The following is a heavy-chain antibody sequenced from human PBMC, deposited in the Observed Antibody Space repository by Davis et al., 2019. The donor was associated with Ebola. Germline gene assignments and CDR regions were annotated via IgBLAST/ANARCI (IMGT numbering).Heavy chain of an antibody. V-gene: IGHV3-30-3*01. J-gene: IGHJ4*02. D-gene: IGHD2-15*01. CDR2: ISYDGSNK. Sequence: GESLKISCAASGFTFSSYAMHWVRQAPGKGLEWVAVISYDGSNKYYADSVKGRFTISRDNSKNTLYLQMNSLRAEDTAVYDCARGGIVVVVAATPDYWGQGTLVTVSS. CDR1: GFTFSSYA. CDR3: ARGGIVVVVAATPDY.